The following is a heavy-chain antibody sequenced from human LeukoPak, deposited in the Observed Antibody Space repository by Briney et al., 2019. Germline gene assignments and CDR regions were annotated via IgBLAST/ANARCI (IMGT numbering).Heavy chain of an antibody. J-gene: IGHJ4*02. V-gene: IGHV5-10-1*01. CDR1: GYSFTSYW. D-gene: IGHD3-10*01. Sequence: GESLKISCKGSGYSFTSYWISWVRQMPGKGLEWVGRIDPSDSYTNYSPSFQGHVTISADKSISTAYLQWSSLKASDTAMYYCARHVRGPYGSGSPIFVYWGQGTLVTVSS. CDR2: IDPSDSYT. CDR3: ARHVRGPYGSGSPIFVY.